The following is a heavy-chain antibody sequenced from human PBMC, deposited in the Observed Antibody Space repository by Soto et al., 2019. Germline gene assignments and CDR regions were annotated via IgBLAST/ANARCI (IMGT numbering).Heavy chain of an antibody. J-gene: IGHJ5*02. CDR1: GFTFSSYG. Sequence: QVQLVESGGGVVQPGRSLRLSCAASGFTFSSYGMHWVHQAPGKGLEWVAVIWYDGSNKYYADSVKGRFTISRDNSKNTLYLQMNSLRAEDTAVYYCARPLAAATFNWFDPWGQGTLVTVSS. CDR3: ARPLAAATFNWFDP. V-gene: IGHV3-33*01. D-gene: IGHD6-13*01. CDR2: IWYDGSNK.